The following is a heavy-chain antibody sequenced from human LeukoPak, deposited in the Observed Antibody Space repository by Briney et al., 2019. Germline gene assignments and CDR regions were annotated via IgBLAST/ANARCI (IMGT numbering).Heavy chain of an antibody. CDR1: SGSISTSNYY. D-gene: IGHD4-17*01. V-gene: IGHV4-39*07. J-gene: IGHJ6*03. CDR3: AREGPYFYGDQYYYYYMDV. CDR2: IFYSGST. Sequence: TSETLSLTCTVSSGSISTSNYYWGWVRQPPGKALEWIGNIFYSGSTYYSPSLKSRVTISVDTSKNQFSLKLSSVTAADTAVYYCAREGPYFYGDQYYYYYMDVRGKGTTVTVSS.